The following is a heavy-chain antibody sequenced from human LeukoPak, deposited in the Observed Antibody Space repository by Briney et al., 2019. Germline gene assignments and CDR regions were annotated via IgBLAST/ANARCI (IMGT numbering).Heavy chain of an antibody. CDR2: IYYSGST. V-gene: IGHV4-59*01. D-gene: IGHD3-16*01. CDR3: ARSRGTTDLPWGAFDV. Sequence: SETLSLTCTVSGGSISSYYWSWIRQPPGKGLEWIGYIYYSGSTNYNPSLKSRVTISVDTSKNQFSLKLSSVTTADTAVYYCARSRGTTDLPWGAFDVWGQGTMVTVSS. CDR1: GGSISSYY. J-gene: IGHJ3*01.